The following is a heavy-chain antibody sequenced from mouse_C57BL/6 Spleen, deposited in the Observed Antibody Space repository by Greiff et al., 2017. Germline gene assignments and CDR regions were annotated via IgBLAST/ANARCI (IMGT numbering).Heavy chain of an antibody. D-gene: IGHD2-4*01. CDR3: AKNDDYDEGYAMDY. Sequence: VQGVESGPGLVQPSQSLSITCTVSGFSLTSYGVHWVRQSPGKGLEWLGVIWRGGSTDYNAAFMSRLSITKDNSKSQVFFKMNSLQADDTAIYYCAKNDDYDEGYAMDYWGQGTSVTVSS. CDR2: IWRGGST. J-gene: IGHJ4*01. V-gene: IGHV2-5*01. CDR1: GFSLTSYG.